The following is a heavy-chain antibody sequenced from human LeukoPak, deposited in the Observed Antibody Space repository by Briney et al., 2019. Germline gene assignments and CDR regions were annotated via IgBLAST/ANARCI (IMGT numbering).Heavy chain of an antibody. CDR3: ARQYCGGDCYSWYWYFDL. V-gene: IGHV4-59*08. CDR1: GGSISSYY. J-gene: IGHJ2*01. Sequence: SSETLSLTCTVSGGSISSYYWSWIRQPPGKGLEWIGYIYYSGSTNYNPSLKSRVTISVDTSKNQFSLKLSSVTAADTDVYYCARQYCGGDCYSWYWYFDLWGRGTLVTVSS. D-gene: IGHD2-21*02. CDR2: IYYSGST.